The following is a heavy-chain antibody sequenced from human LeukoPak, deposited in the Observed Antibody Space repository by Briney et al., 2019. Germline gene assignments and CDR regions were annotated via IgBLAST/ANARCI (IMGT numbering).Heavy chain of an antibody. CDR3: ARTLGDSSGYYDYYYYMDV. J-gene: IGHJ6*03. CDR1: GYTFTSYD. Sequence: GASVKASCKASGYTFTSYDINWVRQATGQGLEWMGWMNPNSGNTGYAQKFQGRVTMTRNTSISTAYMELSSLRSEDTAVYYCARTLGDSSGYYDYYYYMDVWGKGTTVTVSS. D-gene: IGHD3-22*01. V-gene: IGHV1-8*01. CDR2: MNPNSGNT.